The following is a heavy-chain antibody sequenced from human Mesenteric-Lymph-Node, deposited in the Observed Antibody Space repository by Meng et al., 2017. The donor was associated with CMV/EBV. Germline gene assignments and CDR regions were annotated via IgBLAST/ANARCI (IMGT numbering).Heavy chain of an antibody. V-gene: IGHV3-33*01. D-gene: IGHD6-19*01. CDR1: GFTFSSYA. Sequence: GESLKISCAASGFTFSSYAMHWVRQAPGKGLEWVAFIWYDGTNKYYVDSLKGRFTISRDNSKNTVYLQMNSLRAEDTAVYYCARDSSGWYENWFDPWGQGTLVTVSS. CDR3: ARDSSGWYENWFDP. J-gene: IGHJ5*02. CDR2: IWYDGTNK.